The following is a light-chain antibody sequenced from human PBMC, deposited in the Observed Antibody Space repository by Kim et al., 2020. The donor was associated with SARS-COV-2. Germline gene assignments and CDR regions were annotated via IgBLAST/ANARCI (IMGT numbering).Light chain of an antibody. CDR3: QTWDSRTASYV. Sequence: PGQTATTPCPEDTLGRKFAGWHQQKAGQSPIMVIYQDNKRPSGITERFSGSNSGNTATLTISGTQPMDEADYYCQTWDSRTASYVFGTGTKVTVL. CDR1: TLGRKF. V-gene: IGLV3-1*01. J-gene: IGLJ1*01. CDR2: QDN.